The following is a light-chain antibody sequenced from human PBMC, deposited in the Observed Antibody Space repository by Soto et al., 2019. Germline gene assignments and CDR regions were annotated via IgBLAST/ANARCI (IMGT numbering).Light chain of an antibody. CDR1: KTISSW. Sequence: DIQMTQSPSTLSGSVGDRVTITFRASKTISSWLALYQQKPGKAPKLLIYKASTLKSGVPSRFSGSGSGTDFSLTIRRLQPVDSATYYCPQYKXYWTSGQGTKV. V-gene: IGKV1-5*03. CDR3: PQYKXYWT. CDR2: KAS. J-gene: IGKJ1*01.